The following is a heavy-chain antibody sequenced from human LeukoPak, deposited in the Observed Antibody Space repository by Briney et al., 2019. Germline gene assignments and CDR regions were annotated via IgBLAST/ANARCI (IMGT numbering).Heavy chain of an antibody. CDR2: ISYSGST. Sequence: SETLSLTCAVYGXSFSGYYWDWIRQPPGKGLEWIGYISYSGSTSYNPSLKSRVTISVDTSKNQFSLSLNSVTAADTAVYYCARHQYDSGIDHTNWGQGTLVTVSS. CDR1: GXSFSGYY. V-gene: IGHV4-34*11. D-gene: IGHD3-10*01. CDR3: ARHQYDSGIDHTN. J-gene: IGHJ4*02.